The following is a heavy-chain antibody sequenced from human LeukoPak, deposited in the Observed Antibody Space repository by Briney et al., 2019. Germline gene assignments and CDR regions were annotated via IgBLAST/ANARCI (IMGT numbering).Heavy chain of an antibody. D-gene: IGHD3-10*01. CDR3: AREFYGSERGEVWFDP. J-gene: IGHJ5*02. Sequence: SETLSLTCAVYGGSFSGYYWSWIRQPAGKGLEWIGRIYTSGSANYNPALKSRVTISLDTSKNQFSLKLSSVTAADTAVYYCAREFYGSERGEVWFDPWGQGTLVTVSS. V-gene: IGHV4-4*07. CDR2: IYTSGSA. CDR1: GGSFSGYY.